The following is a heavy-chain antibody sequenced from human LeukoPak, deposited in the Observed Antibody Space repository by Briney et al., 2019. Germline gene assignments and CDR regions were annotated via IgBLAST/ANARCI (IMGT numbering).Heavy chain of an antibody. CDR1: GNTFSGYY. V-gene: IGHV1-2*02. J-gene: IGHJ4*02. D-gene: IGHD6-19*01. CDR3: ARGTAVAALLPYY. CDR2: INPNSGGT. Sequence: ASVKVSPKTSGNTFSGYYIQWVRQAPGQGLEWMGWINPNSGGTNYAQKFEGRATMTRDTSISTAHMELSRLRSDDTALYYCARGTAVAALLPYYWGQGTLVTVSS.